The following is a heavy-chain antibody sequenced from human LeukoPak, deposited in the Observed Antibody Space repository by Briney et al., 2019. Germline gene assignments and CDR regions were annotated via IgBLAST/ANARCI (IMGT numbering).Heavy chain of an antibody. Sequence: SETLSLTCTVSGGSISSDYWTWIRQPPGKGLEWIGYIFSSGSTNSNPSLKSRVTIPIDTSKNQFSLKLSSVTAADTAVYYCVRRTLLRRANYNYYFFDYWAQGILVTVSS. V-gene: IGHV4-4*08. J-gene: IGHJ4*02. CDR2: IFSSGST. CDR3: VRRTLLRRANYNYYFFDY. D-gene: IGHD5-24*01. CDR1: GGSISSDY.